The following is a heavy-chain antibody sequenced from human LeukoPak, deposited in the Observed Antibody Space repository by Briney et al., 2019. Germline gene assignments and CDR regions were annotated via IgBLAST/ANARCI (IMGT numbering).Heavy chain of an antibody. CDR3: ARDGYDYAGGSVY. D-gene: IGHD4/OR15-4a*01. CDR1: VYTFTDYY. V-gene: IGHV1-2*02. Sequence: ASVNVSPTASVYTFTDYYVHWVRQAPRQGLAWMGWINPHSGGTNYAQKFQGRVTMIRDTSISTAYMELSTLRSDDTAVYYCARDGYDYAGGSVYWCQGSLVTVSS. CDR2: INPHSGGT. J-gene: IGHJ4*02.